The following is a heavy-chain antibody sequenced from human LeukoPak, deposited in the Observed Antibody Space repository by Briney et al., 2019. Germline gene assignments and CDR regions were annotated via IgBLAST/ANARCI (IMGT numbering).Heavy chain of an antibody. D-gene: IGHD3-22*01. CDR3: AKGSYYDSSGSFYFDY. CDR1: GFTASSYW. CDR2: ISGSGDNT. Sequence: PGGSLRLSCVASGFTASSYWMSWVRQAPGKGLEWVSGISGSGDNTYYADSVKGRFTISRDNSKNTLYVQVNSLGTEDTAAYYCAKGSYYDSSGSFYFDYWGQGTLVTVSS. V-gene: IGHV3-23*01. J-gene: IGHJ4*02.